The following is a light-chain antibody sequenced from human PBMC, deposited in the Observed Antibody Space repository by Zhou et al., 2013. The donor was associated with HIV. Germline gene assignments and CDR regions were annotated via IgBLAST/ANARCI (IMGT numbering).Light chain of an antibody. CDR2: KAS. CDR3: QQYKTHWT. J-gene: IGKJ1*01. Sequence: DIQMTQSPSTLSASVGDRVTITCRASQRIGNWLAWYQQKPGNAPNLLIYKASTLERGVPSRFSGSGSGTEFTLTISGLQPDDFATYYCQQYKTHWTFGQGTKVEIK. V-gene: IGKV1-5*03. CDR1: QRIGNW.